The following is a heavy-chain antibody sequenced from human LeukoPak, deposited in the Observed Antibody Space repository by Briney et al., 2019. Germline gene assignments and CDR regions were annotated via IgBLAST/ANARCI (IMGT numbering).Heavy chain of an antibody. CDR1: GFTFSSYA. D-gene: IGHD3-10*01. Sequence: PGGSLRLSCAASGFTFSSYAVTWVRQAPGKGLEWVSSISDSGGSTYYADSVKGRFTISRDNSKNTLYLQMNSLRAEDTAVYYCAKSGSGTNRLNWFDPWGQGTLVTVSS. V-gene: IGHV3-23*01. J-gene: IGHJ5*02. CDR3: AKSGSGTNRLNWFDP. CDR2: ISDSGGST.